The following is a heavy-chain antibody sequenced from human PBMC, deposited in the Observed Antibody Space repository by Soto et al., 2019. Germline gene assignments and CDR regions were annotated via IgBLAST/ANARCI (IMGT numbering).Heavy chain of an antibody. CDR2: ISAYNGDT. D-gene: IGHD6-6*01. Sequence: QVRLLQSGAEVKKPGASVKVSCKASGYTFTNYGITWVRQAPGQGPERMGWISAYNGDTHYTQRLQGRFTMTTDTSTSTAYMRLWGLRSDDTAVNYCARVRQLVVYFYYYMDVWGKGTTVTVSS. CDR3: ARVRQLVVYFYYYMDV. CDR1: GYTFTNYG. V-gene: IGHV1-18*01. J-gene: IGHJ6*03.